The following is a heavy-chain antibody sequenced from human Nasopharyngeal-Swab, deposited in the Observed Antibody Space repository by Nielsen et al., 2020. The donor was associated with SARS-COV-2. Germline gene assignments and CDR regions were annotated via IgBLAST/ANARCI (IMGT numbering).Heavy chain of an antibody. D-gene: IGHD2-21*01. Sequence: VGTMPRICMEWMGRIDPSDSYTNYSPSFQGHVTISADKSISTAYLQWSSLKASDTAMYYCARVYCGGDCYLPDYWGQGTLVTVSS. CDR2: IDPSDSYT. V-gene: IGHV5-10-1*01. J-gene: IGHJ4*02. CDR3: ARVYCGGDCYLPDY.